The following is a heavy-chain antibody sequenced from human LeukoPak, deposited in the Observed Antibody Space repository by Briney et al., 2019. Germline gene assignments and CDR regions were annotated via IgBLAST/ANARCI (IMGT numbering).Heavy chain of an antibody. J-gene: IGHJ4*02. CDR1: GFTFNSYA. V-gene: IGHV3-21*01. CDR2: ISSSSSCI. Sequence: GGSLRLFCAASGFTFNSYAMSWVRQAPGKGLEWVSSISSSSSCIYYADSVKGRFTISRDNAKNSLYLQMNSLRAEDTAVYYCARGTLWFPIDYWGQGTLVTVSS. CDR3: ARGTLWFPIDY. D-gene: IGHD3-10*01.